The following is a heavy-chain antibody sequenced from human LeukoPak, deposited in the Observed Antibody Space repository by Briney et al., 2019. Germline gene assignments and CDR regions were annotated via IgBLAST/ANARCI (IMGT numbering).Heavy chain of an antibody. V-gene: IGHV3-21*01. CDR3: ARIWFGESSSFDY. J-gene: IGHJ4*02. Sequence: GGSLRLSCAASGFTFSSYSMNWVRQAPGKGLEWVSSISSSSSYIYYADSVKGRFTISRDNAKNSLYLQMNSLRAEDTAVYYCARIWFGESSSFDYWGQGTLVTVSS. CDR2: ISSSSSYI. D-gene: IGHD3-10*01. CDR1: GFTFSSYS.